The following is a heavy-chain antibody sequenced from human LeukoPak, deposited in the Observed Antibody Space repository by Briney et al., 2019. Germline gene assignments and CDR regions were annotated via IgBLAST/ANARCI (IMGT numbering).Heavy chain of an antibody. D-gene: IGHD3-22*01. CDR3: ASPGVCYYDSSGFCFDY. Sequence: SETLSLTRTVSGGSISSSSYYWGWIRQPPGKGLEWIGSIYYSGSTYYNPSLKSRVTISVDTSKNQFSLKLSSVTAADTAVYYCASPGVCYYDSSGFCFDYWGQGTLVTVSS. CDR1: GGSISSSSYY. V-gene: IGHV4-39*01. CDR2: IYYSGST. J-gene: IGHJ4*02.